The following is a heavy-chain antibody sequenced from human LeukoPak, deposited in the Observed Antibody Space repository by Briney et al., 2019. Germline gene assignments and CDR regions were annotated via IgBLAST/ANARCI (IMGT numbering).Heavy chain of an antibody. V-gene: IGHV4-39*01. J-gene: IGHJ5*02. CDR1: GGSISSPNHD. CDR3: ARSLGANTWVGNWFDP. CDR2: IYYSGPT. Sequence: SETLSLTCSVSGGSISSPNHDWAWIRQPPGQGLEWIGSIYYSGPTYYNLSLKSRVTLSVDTSQNQFSLKLSSVTAADTAIYFCARSLGANTWVGNWFDPWGRGTLVTVSP. D-gene: IGHD3-10*01.